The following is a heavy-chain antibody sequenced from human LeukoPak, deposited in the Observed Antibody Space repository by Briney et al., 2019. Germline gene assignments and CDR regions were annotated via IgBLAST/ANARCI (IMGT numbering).Heavy chain of an antibody. V-gene: IGHV3-30-3*01. CDR3: ARGRYCSSTSCYTGRGYFDY. D-gene: IGHD2-2*02. CDR2: ISYDGSNK. CDR1: GFTFSSYA. Sequence: PGGSLRLSCAASGFTFSSYAMHWVRQAPGKGLEWVAVISYDGSNKYYADSVKGRFTISRDNSKNTLYLQMNSLRAEDTAVYYCARGRYCSSTSCYTGRGYFDYWGQGTLVTVSS. J-gene: IGHJ4*02.